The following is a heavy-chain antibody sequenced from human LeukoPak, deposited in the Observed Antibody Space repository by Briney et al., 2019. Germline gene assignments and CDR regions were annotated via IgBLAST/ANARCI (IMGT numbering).Heavy chain of an antibody. Sequence: SSETLSLTCAVSGYSISSGYYWGWIRQPPGKGLEWIGSIYYSGSTYYNPSLKSRVTISVDMSKNQFSLKLSSVTAADTAVYYCARESDGITTLGQGTLVTVSS. CDR3: ARESDGITT. V-gene: IGHV4-38-2*02. CDR2: IYYSGST. J-gene: IGHJ5*02. D-gene: IGHD3-16*01. CDR1: GYSISSGYY.